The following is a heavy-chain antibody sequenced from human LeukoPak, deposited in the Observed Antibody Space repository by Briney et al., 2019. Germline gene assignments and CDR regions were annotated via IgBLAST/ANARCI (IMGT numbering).Heavy chain of an antibody. CDR1: GFNFGSYS. D-gene: IGHD3-10*01. Sequence: GGSLRLSRAASGFNFGSYSMTWVRQAPGKGLEWVSVISADSATTFYADSVKGRFTISRDNAKNTVFLQMSSLRAEDTALYYCARKSASGNYPLDYWGQGTLVTVSS. V-gene: IGHV3-23*01. CDR3: ARKSASGNYPLDY. CDR2: ISADSATT. J-gene: IGHJ4*02.